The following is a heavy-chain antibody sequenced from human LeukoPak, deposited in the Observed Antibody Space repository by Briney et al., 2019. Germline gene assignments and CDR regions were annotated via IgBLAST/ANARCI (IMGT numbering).Heavy chain of an antibody. Sequence: PGGSLRLSCAASGFTVSSNHMSWVRQAPGKGLEWVSLIYGGGGTYYADSVRGRFTISRDNSKNTLYLQMDSLRAEDTAVYYCARGWKEIDYWGQGTLVTVSS. CDR1: GFTVSSNH. V-gene: IGHV3-53*01. J-gene: IGHJ4*02. CDR2: IYGGGGT. CDR3: ARGWKEIDY. D-gene: IGHD1-1*01.